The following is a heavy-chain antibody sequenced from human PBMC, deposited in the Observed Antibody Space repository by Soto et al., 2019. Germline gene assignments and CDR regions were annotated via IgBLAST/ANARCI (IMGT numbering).Heavy chain of an antibody. CDR3: ARAADIVVVVAATWAFDI. CDR1: GGTFSSYT. J-gene: IGHJ3*02. CDR2: IIPILGIA. D-gene: IGHD2-15*01. V-gene: IGHV1-69*02. Sequence: QVQLVHSGAEVKKPGSSVKVSCKASGGTFSSYTISWVRQAPGQGLEWMGRIIPILGIANYAQKFQGRVTITADKSTSTAYMELSSLGSEDTAVYYCARAADIVVVVAATWAFDIWGQGTMVTVSS.